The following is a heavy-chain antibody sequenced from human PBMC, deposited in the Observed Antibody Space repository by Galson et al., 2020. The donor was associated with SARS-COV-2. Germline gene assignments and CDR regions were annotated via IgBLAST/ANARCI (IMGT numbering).Heavy chain of an antibody. CDR2: IYYSGTT. Sequence: SETLSLTCTVFGGSISPYYWTWIRQPPGKGLEWNGYIYYSGTTNYNPSLKSRVTISVDTSKNQFSLKLTSVTAADTAVYYCAKILDYGQYGDYGLDWFDPWGQGTLVTVSS. V-gene: IGHV4-59*01. CDR1: GGSISPYY. J-gene: IGHJ5*02. D-gene: IGHD4-17*01. CDR3: AKILDYGQYGDYGLDWFDP.